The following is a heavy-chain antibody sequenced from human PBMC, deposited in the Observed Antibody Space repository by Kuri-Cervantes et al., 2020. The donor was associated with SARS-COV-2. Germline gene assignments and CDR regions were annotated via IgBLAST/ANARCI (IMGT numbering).Heavy chain of an antibody. D-gene: IGHD3-10*01. V-gene: IGHV3-48*03. CDR1: EFTFSSYE. Sequence: GGSLRLSCVASEFTFSSYEMNWVRQAPGKGLEWVSYISNSGSSIYYADSVKGRFTISRDNAKNSLYLQMNTLRAEDTAVYYCAKEVPARGSLWFGELSERGYFDYWGQGTLVTVSS. CDR3: AKEVPARGSLWFGELSERGYFDY. CDR2: ISNSGSSI. J-gene: IGHJ4*02.